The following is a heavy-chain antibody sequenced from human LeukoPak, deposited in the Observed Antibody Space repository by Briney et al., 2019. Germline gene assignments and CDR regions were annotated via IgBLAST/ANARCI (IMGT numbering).Heavy chain of an antibody. CDR3: ARYDYSNSYLDY. J-gene: IGHJ4*02. CDR1: GFTFGDYA. CDR2: IRSKAYGGTT. D-gene: IGHD4-11*01. V-gene: IGHV3-49*04. Sequence: GSLRLSCTASGFTFGDYAVSWVRQAPGKGLEWVGFIRSKAYGGTTEYAASVKGRFTISRDDSKSIAYLQMNSLKTEDTAVYYCARYDYSNSYLDYWGQGILVTVSS.